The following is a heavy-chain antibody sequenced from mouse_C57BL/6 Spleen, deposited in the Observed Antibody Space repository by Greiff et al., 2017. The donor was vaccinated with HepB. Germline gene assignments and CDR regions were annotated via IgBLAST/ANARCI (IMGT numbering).Heavy chain of an antibody. Sequence: EVQVVESGGGLVKPGGSLKLSCAASGFTFSDYGMHWVRQAPEKGLEWVAYISSGSSTIYYADTVKGRFTISRDNAKNTLFLQMTSLRSEDTAMYYCARGRGLRRAPYYAMDYWGQGTSVTVSS. D-gene: IGHD2-4*01. V-gene: IGHV5-17*01. J-gene: IGHJ4*01. CDR2: ISSGSSTI. CDR3: ARGRGLRRAPYYAMDY. CDR1: GFTFSDYG.